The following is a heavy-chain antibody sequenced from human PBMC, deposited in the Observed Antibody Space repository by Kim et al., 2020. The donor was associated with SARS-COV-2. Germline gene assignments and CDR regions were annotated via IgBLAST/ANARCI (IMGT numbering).Heavy chain of an antibody. CDR3: ASCRTLISRPRLRYGSGSYYNNSLPYYYYGMDV. D-gene: IGHD3-10*01. CDR1: GGTFSSYA. V-gene: IGHV1-69*13. CDR2: IIPIFGTA. J-gene: IGHJ6*02. Sequence: SVKVSCKASGGTFSSYAISWVRQAPGQGLEWMGGIIPIFGTANYAQKFQGRVTITADESTSTAYMELSSLRSEDTAVYYCASCRTLISRPRLRYGSGSYYNNSLPYYYYGMDVWGQGTTVTVSS.